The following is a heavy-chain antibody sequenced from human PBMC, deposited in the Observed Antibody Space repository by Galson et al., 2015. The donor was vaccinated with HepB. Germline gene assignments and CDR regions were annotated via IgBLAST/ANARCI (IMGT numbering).Heavy chain of an antibody. D-gene: IGHD6-6*01. CDR2: LSGSGSYR. CDR1: GFTFSSYA. CDR3: AKRLRIAARHDDPFDI. V-gene: IGHV3-23*01. Sequence: SLRLSCAGSGFTFSSYALTWVRQAPGKGLEWVSGLSGSGSYRYYADSVKGQFTIFRDNSKNNLYLRMNSLRAEDTALYYCAKRLRIAARHDDPFDIWGQGTVVIVSS. J-gene: IGHJ3*02.